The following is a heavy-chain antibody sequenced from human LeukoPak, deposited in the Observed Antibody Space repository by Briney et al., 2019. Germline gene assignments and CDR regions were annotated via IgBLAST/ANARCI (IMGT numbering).Heavy chain of an antibody. Sequence: GGSRRLSCAASGFTFRNYAVSWVRQAPGKGLEWVSHISHTGGDTYYADSVKGRFTISRDNSKNTLLLQMNSLRAEDTAIYYCAKGAIQYASSPEAFDIWGQGTTVTVSS. CDR1: GFTFRNYA. V-gene: IGHV3-23*01. J-gene: IGHJ3*02. D-gene: IGHD6-6*01. CDR3: AKGAIQYASSPEAFDI. CDR2: ISHTGGDT.